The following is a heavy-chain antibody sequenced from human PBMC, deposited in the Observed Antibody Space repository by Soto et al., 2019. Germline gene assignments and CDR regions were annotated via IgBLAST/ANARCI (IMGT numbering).Heavy chain of an antibody. CDR1: GGSYSGYH. D-gene: IGHD4-4*01. CDR3: ARSGLQGGAFDP. J-gene: IGHJ5*02. Sequence: LSLTCAVFGGSYSGYHWSWIRQPPGKGLEWIGEINHSGSTNCNPSLKSRVTISEDTSKNQFSLKLSSVTAADTAVYYCARSGLQGGAFDPWGQGTLVTV. CDR2: INHSGST. V-gene: IGHV4-34*01.